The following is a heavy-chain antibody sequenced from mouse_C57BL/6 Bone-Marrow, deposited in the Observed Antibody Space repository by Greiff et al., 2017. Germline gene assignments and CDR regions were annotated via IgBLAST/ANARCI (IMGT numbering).Heavy chain of an antibody. Sequence: VQRVESGPGLVAPSQSLSITCTVSGFSLTSYGVSWVRQPPGKGLEWLGVIWGDGSTNYPSAPISRLSISKDNSKGQVFLKLNSLQTDDTATYYCAKKGGWLLLAYWGQGTLVTVSA. CDR1: GFSLTSYG. V-gene: IGHV2-3*01. CDR3: AKKGGWLLLAY. J-gene: IGHJ3*01. CDR2: IWGDGST. D-gene: IGHD2-3*01.